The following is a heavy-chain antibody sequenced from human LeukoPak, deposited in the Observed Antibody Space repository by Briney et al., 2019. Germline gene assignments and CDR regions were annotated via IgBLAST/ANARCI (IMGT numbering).Heavy chain of an antibody. J-gene: IGHJ6*03. CDR3: ARGVGATLSNYYYYMDV. CDR2: IIPIFGTA. CDR1: GGTFSSYA. Sequence: SVKVSCKASGGTFSSYAISWVRQAPGQGLEWMGGIIPIFGTANYAQKFQGRVTITTDESTSTAYMERSSLRSEDTAVYYCARGVGATLSNYYYYMDVWGKGTTVTVSS. V-gene: IGHV1-69*05. D-gene: IGHD1-26*01.